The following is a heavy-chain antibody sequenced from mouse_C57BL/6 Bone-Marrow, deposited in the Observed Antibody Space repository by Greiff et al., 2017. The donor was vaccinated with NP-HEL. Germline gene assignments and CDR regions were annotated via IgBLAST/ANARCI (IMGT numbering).Heavy chain of an antibody. CDR2: IYPGDGDT. Sequence: QVQLQQSGPELVKPGASVKISCKASGYAFSSSWMNWVKQRPGKGLEWIGRIYPGDGDTNYNGKFKGKATLTADKSSSTAYMQLSSLTSEDSAVYFCARWGDYYGSGYVNYWGQGTTLTVSS. CDR1: GYAFSSSW. V-gene: IGHV1-82*01. J-gene: IGHJ2*01. CDR3: ARWGDYYGSGYVNY. D-gene: IGHD1-1*01.